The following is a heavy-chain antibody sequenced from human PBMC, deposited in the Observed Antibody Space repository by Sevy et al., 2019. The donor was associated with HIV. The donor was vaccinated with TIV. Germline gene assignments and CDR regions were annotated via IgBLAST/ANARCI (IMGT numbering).Heavy chain of an antibody. CDR1: GYTFTSYG. CDR3: ARDTKLRYFDWLSPLGFDP. D-gene: IGHD3-9*01. J-gene: IGHJ5*02. V-gene: IGHV1-18*01. Sequence: ASVKVSCKASGYTFTSYGISWVRQAPGQGLEWMGWISAYNGNTNYAQKLQGRVTMTTDTSTGTAYMELRSLRSDDTAVYYCARDTKLRYFDWLSPLGFDPWGQGTLVTVSS. CDR2: ISAYNGNT.